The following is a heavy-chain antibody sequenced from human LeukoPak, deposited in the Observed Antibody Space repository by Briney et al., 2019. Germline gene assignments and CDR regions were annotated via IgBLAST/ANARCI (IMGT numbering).Heavy chain of an antibody. CDR1: GSTFSRYT. J-gene: IGHJ4*02. CDR2: ISTSGSAM. D-gene: IGHD1-26*01. V-gene: IGHV3-48*02. CDR3: ASSGSYRFDY. Sequence: PGGSLRLSCAASGSTFSRYTMNWVRQAPGKGLEWVSHISTSGSAMYYADSVKGRFTISRDNAKDSLYLQMNSLRDEDTAVYYCASSGSYRFDYWGQGTLVTVSS.